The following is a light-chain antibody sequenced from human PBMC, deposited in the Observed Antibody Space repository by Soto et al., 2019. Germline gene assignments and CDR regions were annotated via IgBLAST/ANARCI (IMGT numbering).Light chain of an antibody. J-gene: IGKJ4*01. CDR2: TAS. CDR1: QSISNY. V-gene: IGKV1-39*01. CDR3: QQSYTTLT. Sequence: DIQMTQSPSSLSASVGDRVTITCRASQSISNYLNWYQQKPGKAPKLVIHTASRLQSGVPSRFSGSGSGTDFTLTISSPQPEDLATYYCQQSYTTLTFGGGTKVEIK.